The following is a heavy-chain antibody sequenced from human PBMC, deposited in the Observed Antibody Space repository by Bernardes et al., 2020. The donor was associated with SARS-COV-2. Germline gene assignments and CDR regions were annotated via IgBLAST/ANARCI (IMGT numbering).Heavy chain of an antibody. V-gene: IGHV3-11*01. CDR1: GFTFSDYY. D-gene: IGHD1-1*01. CDR2: ISSSGSTI. CDR3: ARDKGEMAKGKRRIGTFDY. Sequence: GGSLRLSCAASGFTFSDYYVSWIRQAPGKGLEWVSYISSSGSTIYYADSVKGRFTISRDNAKNSLYLQMNSLRAEDTAVYYCARDKGEMAKGKRRIGTFDYWGQGTLVTVSS. J-gene: IGHJ4*02.